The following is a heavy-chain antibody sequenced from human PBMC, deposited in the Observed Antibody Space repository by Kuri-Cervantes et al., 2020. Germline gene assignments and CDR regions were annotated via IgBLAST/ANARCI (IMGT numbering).Heavy chain of an antibody. Sequence: ETLSLTCAASGFTFSSYSMNWVRQAPGKGLEWVSYISSSSSTIYYSDSVKGRFTISRDNAKNSLYLQMNSLRAEDTAVYYCARDGYGDYEDWFDSWGQGTLVTVSS. V-gene: IGHV3-48*01. CDR3: ARDGYGDYEDWFDS. CDR1: GFTFSSYS. CDR2: ISSSSSTI. D-gene: IGHD4-17*01. J-gene: IGHJ5*01.